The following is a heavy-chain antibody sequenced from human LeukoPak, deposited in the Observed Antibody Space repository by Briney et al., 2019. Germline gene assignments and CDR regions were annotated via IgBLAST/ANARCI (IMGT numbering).Heavy chain of an antibody. V-gene: IGHV3-7*01. CDR3: ARGYSGYDYYSLGY. CDR1: GFTFSSYW. Sequence: GGSLRLSCAASGFTFSSYWMSWVRQAPGKGLEWVANIKQDGSEKYYVDSVKGRFTVSRDNAKNSLNLQMSSLRAEDTAVYYCARGYSGYDYYSLGYWGQGTLVTVSS. D-gene: IGHD5-12*01. J-gene: IGHJ4*02. CDR2: IKQDGSEK.